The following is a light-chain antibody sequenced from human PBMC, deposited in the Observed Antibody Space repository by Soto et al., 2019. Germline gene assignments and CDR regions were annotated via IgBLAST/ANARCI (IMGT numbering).Light chain of an antibody. Sequence: SALTQPASVSGSPGQSVTISCTGTSTDFVSYNRVSWYQQPPGTAPKLMIYEVSKRPSGVPDRFSGSKSGNTASLTISGLQAADEADYYCSLYTSENAYVFGTGTKVTVL. CDR3: SLYTSENAYV. V-gene: IGLV2-18*01. J-gene: IGLJ1*01. CDR2: EVS. CDR1: STDFVSYNR.